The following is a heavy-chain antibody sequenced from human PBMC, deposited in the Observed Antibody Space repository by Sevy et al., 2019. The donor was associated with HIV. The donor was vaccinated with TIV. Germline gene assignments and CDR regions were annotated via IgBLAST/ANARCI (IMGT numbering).Heavy chain of an antibody. CDR1: GFTFSSYG. CDR3: AKDGSSSSFPKYYLDY. J-gene: IGHJ4*02. D-gene: IGHD6-6*01. V-gene: IGHV3-30*02. Sequence: GGSLRLSCAASGFTFSSYGMHWVRQAPGKGLEWVAFIRYDGSNKYYADSVKGRFTISRDNSKNTLYLQMNSLRAEDTAVYYCAKDGSSSSFPKYYLDYWGQGTLVTVSS. CDR2: IRYDGSNK.